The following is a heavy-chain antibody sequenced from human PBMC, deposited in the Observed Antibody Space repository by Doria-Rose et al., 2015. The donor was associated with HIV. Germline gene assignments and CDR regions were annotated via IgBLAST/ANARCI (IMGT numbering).Heavy chain of an antibody. V-gene: IGHV1-8*02. J-gene: IGHJ4*02. D-gene: IGHD4-17*01. CDR2: MNPNSTNT. CDR1: GYTFTNYD. CDR3: ARGGTRWPFDY. Sequence: QVQLQESGTEVKKPGASVKVSCKTSGYTFTNYDVTWVRQATGHGLEWMGWMNPNSTNTGYAQKFQGRVTMTRDTSISTAYVELSSLTSEDTAVYYCARGGTRWPFDYWGQGTLVTVSS.